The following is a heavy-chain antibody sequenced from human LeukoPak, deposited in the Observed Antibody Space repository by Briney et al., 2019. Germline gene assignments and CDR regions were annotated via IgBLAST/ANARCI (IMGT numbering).Heavy chain of an antibody. J-gene: IGHJ6*02. D-gene: IGHD3-22*01. V-gene: IGHV1-8*01. CDR3: ARGFRYYYDSSGYYQSNYGMDV. Sequence: GASVKVSCKASGYTFTSYDINWVRQATGQGLEWMGWMNPNSGNTGYAQKFQGRVTMTRNTSISTAYMELSSLRSEDTAVYYCARGFRYYYDSSGYYQSNYGMDVWGQGTTVTVSS. CDR2: MNPNSGNT. CDR1: GYTFTSYD.